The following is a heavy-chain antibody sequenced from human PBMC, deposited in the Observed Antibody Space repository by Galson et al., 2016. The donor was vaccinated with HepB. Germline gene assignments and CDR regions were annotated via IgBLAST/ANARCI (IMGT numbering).Heavy chain of an antibody. Sequence: SLRLSCAASGFTFDDYTMHWVRQAPGKGLQWVSLITWDATGTYYAESVKGRFTISRDNRKNSLSLQMNSLRSEDSGLYPCVKAGEGFDWLHYWGQGTLVTVSS. CDR3: VKAGEGFDWLHY. D-gene: IGHD3-9*01. CDR1: GFTFDDYT. V-gene: IGHV3-43*01. J-gene: IGHJ4*02. CDR2: ITWDATGT.